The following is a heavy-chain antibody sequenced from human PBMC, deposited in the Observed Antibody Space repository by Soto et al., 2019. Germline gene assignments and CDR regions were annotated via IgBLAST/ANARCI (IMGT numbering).Heavy chain of an antibody. CDR3: ASERVDIVVVPAAAEYFQH. V-gene: IGHV3-7*01. CDR2: IKQDGSEK. J-gene: IGHJ1*01. CDR1: GFTFSSYW. Sequence: GGSLRLSCAASGFTFSSYWMSWVCQAPGKGLEWVANIKQDGSEKYYVDSVKGRFTISRDNAKNSLYLQMNSLRAEDTAVYYCASERVDIVVVPAAAEYFQHWGQGTLVTVSS. D-gene: IGHD2-2*03.